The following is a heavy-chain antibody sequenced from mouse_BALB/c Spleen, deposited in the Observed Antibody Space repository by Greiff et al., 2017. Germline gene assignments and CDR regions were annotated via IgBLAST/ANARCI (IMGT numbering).Heavy chain of an antibody. CDR3: ARQFTTATWFAY. V-gene: IGHV2-4-1*01. CDR2: IWSGGST. CDR1: GFSLTSYG. D-gene: IGHD1-2*01. J-gene: IGHJ3*01. Sequence: QVQLQQSGPGLVQPSQSLSITCTVSGFSLTSYGVHWVRQSPGKGLEWLGVIWSGGSTDYNAAFISRLSISKDNSKSQVFFKMNSLQADDTAIYYCARQFTTATWFAYWGQGTLVTVSA.